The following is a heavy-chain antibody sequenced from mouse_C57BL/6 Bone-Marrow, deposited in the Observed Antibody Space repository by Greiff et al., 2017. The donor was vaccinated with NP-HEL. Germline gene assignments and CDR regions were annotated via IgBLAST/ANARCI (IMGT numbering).Heavy chain of an antibody. D-gene: IGHD2-14*01. CDR2: IDPETGGT. V-gene: IGHV1-15*01. CDR3: AGSGTTCGSDEGYAVDY. J-gene: IGHJ4*01. CDR1: GYTFTDYE. Sequence: QVQLQQSGAELVRPGASVTLSCKASGYTFTDYEMHWVKQTPVHGLEWIGAIDPETGGTAYNQKFKGKAILTADKSSSTAYMELRSLTSEDSAVYYCAGSGTTCGSDEGYAVDYWGQGTSVTVSS.